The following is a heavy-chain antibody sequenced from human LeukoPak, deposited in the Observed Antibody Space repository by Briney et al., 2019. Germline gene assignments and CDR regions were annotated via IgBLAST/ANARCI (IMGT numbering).Heavy chain of an antibody. V-gene: IGHV3-15*01. CDR3: TTENDFWSGYPSYYMDV. J-gene: IGHJ6*03. CDR1: GFTFSNAW. CDR2: IKSKTDGGTT. D-gene: IGHD3-3*01. Sequence: GGSLRLSCAASGFTFSNAWMSWVRQAPGKGLEWVGRIKSKTDGGTTDYAAPVKGRFTISRDDSKNTLYLQMNSLKTEDTAVYYCTTENDFWSGYPSYYMDVWGKGTTVTVSS.